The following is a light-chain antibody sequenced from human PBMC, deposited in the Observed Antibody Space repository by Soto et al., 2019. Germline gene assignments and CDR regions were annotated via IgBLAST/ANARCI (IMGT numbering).Light chain of an antibody. V-gene: IGKV2-30*01. J-gene: IGKJ5*01. CDR1: QSLVSSDGYTY. CDR3: LQCTHRIT. Sequence: DVVMTQSPLSLPVSLGQPASISCRSPQSLVSSDGYTYVNWFQQWPGQSPRRLIYKVSKRDSGVPDRFSGRGSGTEFTLDVSRVEAGDGGVYYCLQCTHRITFGQG. CDR2: KVS.